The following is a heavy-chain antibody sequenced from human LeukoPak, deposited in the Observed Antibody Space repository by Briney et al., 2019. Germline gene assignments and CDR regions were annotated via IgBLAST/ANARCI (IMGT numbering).Heavy chain of an antibody. Sequence: PGGSLRLSCAASGFTVSSNYMSWVRKAPGKGLEWVSVIYSGGSTYYADSVKGRFTISRDNSKNTLYLQMNSLRAEDTAVYYCARDLDYDSSGTDAFDIWGQGTMVTVSS. CDR1: GFTVSSNY. CDR3: ARDLDYDSSGTDAFDI. J-gene: IGHJ3*02. V-gene: IGHV3-53*01. D-gene: IGHD3-22*01. CDR2: IYSGGST.